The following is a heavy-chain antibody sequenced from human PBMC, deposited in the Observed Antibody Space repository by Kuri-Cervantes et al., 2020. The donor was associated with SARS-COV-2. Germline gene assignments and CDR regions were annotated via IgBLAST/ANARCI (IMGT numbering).Heavy chain of an antibody. V-gene: IGHV1-46*01. CDR1: GYTFTSYY. J-gene: IGHJ4*02. D-gene: IGHD2/OR15-2a*01. CDR3: ARDSSHSY. Sequence: GGSLRLSCKASGYTFTSYYMHRVRQAPGQGLEWMGIINPSGGSTSYAQKFQGRVTMTRDTSTSTVYMELSSLRSEDTAVYYRARDSSHSYWGQGTLVTVSS. CDR2: INPSGGST.